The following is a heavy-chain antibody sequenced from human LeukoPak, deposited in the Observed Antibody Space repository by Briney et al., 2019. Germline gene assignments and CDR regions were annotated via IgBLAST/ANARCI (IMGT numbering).Heavy chain of an antibody. CDR3: ARGMERHFDY. Sequence: XVSCKASGGTFISYAISWVGQAPGQGLEWMGGIIPIFGTANYAQKFQGRVTITADKSTSTAYMELSSLRSEDTAVYYCARGMERHFDYWGQGTLVTVSS. CDR2: IIPIFGTA. J-gene: IGHJ4*02. V-gene: IGHV1-69*06. CDR1: GGTFISYA. D-gene: IGHD1-1*01.